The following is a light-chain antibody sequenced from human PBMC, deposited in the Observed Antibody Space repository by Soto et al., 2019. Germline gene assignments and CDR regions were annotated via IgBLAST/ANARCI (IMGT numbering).Light chain of an antibody. CDR2: GSS. CDR1: QSVTSN. V-gene: IGKV3-15*01. CDR3: QQYNNWPYT. Sequence: EIVMTQSPATLSVSPGEGATLSCRASQSVTSNLAWYHQKPGQAPRLLIYGSSTRATGIPARFSGSGSGTEFTLTISSLQSEDFAVYYSQQYNNWPYTFGQGTKLEIK. J-gene: IGKJ2*01.